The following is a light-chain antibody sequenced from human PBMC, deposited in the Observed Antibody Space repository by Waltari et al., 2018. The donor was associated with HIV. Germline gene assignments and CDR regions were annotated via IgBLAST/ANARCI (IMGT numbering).Light chain of an antibody. CDR1: QPIHHN. V-gene: IGKV3-15*01. J-gene: IGKJ2*01. CDR2: GAS. Sequence: EKVMTQSPATLFVSPGERGTLSCRASQPIHHNLAWEQQTPGQAPQLLIYGASTRAAGVPDRFSGSGSGTEFSLTISSLQSEDLAIYYCQQYNNWPQTFGQGTKVEIK. CDR3: QQYNNWPQT.